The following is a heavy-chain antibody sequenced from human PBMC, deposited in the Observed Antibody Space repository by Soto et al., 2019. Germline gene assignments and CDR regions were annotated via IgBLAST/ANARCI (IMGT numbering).Heavy chain of an antibody. D-gene: IGHD1-20*01. J-gene: IGHJ4*02. Sequence: ASVKVSCKSSGYTFTNYDFIWVRQAPGQGLEWMGWIIPHNGDTNYEQKLQGRVTMTTDTSTNTVYMELRSLRSDDTAVYYCARGMITGNYLDYWGQGTLVTVSS. CDR2: IIPHNGDT. CDR3: ARGMITGNYLDY. V-gene: IGHV1-18*04. CDR1: GYTFTNYD.